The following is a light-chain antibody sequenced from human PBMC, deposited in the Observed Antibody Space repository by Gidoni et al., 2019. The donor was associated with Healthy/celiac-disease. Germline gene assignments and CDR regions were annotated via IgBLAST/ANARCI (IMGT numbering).Light chain of an antibody. CDR1: SSDVGGYNY. CDR2: EVS. V-gene: IGLV2-14*01. Sequence: QSALTQPASVPASPGQSITISCTGTSSDVGGYNYVSWYQQHPGKAPKLMIYEVSKRPSGVSKRFSGPKSGNTASLTISGLQAEDEADYYCSSYTSSSTLVFGGGTKLTVL. J-gene: IGLJ2*01. CDR3: SSYTSSSTLV.